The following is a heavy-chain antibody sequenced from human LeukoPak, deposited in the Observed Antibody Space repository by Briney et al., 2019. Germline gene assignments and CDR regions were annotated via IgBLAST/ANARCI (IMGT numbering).Heavy chain of an antibody. CDR3: AREDPQTTVPEGMDV. Sequence: SETLSLTCTVSGGSISYYYWSWIRQSPGKGVEGLGYIYYSGTTNYNPSLKSRVTISVDTSKNQFSLQLRSVTAADTAVYYCAREDPQTTVPEGMDVWGQGTTVTVSS. CDR1: GGSISYYY. CDR2: IYYSGTT. D-gene: IGHD4-17*01. V-gene: IGHV4-59*13. J-gene: IGHJ6*02.